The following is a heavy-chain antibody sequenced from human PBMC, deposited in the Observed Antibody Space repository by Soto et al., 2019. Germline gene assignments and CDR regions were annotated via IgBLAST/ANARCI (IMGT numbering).Heavy chain of an antibody. Sequence: QVQLVQSGAEVKKPGASVKVSCKASGYTFTNYGISWVRQAPGQGLEWMGWISAHNGNTDYAQKLQGRVTMTTDTSTSTAYMGLRSLRSDDTAVYYCARVGAYCVSTSCHDYWGQGTLVTVSS. V-gene: IGHV1-18*01. CDR1: GYTFTNYG. D-gene: IGHD2-2*01. J-gene: IGHJ4*02. CDR2: ISAHNGNT. CDR3: ARVGAYCVSTSCHDY.